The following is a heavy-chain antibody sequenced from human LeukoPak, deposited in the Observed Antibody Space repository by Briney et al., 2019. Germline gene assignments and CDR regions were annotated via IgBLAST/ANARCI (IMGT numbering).Heavy chain of an antibody. CDR3: ARGHALVDNDFWSGYYLDY. CDR1: GISFGNSV. V-gene: IGHV3-23*01. D-gene: IGHD3-3*01. CDR2: IGATGSSK. Sequence: GRSLRLSCAASGISFGNSVMTWVRQVPGKGPEWVASIGATGSSKYHADSVMGRFTISRDSSKNTLYLQMNTLRAGDTAIYYCARGHALVDNDFWSGYYLDYWGKGTLVTVSS. J-gene: IGHJ4*02.